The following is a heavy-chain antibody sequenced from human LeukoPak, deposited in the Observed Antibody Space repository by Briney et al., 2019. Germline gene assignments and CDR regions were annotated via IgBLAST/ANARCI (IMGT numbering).Heavy chain of an antibody. CDR1: GFTFSDHY. J-gene: IGHJ3*02. V-gene: IGHV3-72*01. Sequence: GGSLRLSCAASGFTFSDHYMDWVRQASGKGLEWVGRIRSKATGHSTDYAASVKGRFTLSRDDSKNSLYLQMSTLKTEDTAVYFCARVGRWFGAFDIWGQGTMVTVSS. CDR2: IRSKATGHST. CDR3: ARVGRWFGAFDI. D-gene: IGHD3-10*01.